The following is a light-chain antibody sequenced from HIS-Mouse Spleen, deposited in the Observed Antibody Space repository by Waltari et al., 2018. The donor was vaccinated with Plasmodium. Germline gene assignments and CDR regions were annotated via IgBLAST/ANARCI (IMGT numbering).Light chain of an antibody. J-gene: IGLJ2*01. V-gene: IGLV2-8*01. CDR3: SSYAGSNNLV. CDR2: EVS. Sequence: QSALTQPPSASGSPGQSVTIPCTGTSSDVGGYNYVSWYQQHPGKAPKRMIYEVSKRPSGVRDRCSGSKSGNTASLTVSGLQAEDEADYYCSSYAGSNNLVFGGGTKLTVL. CDR1: SSDVGGYNY.